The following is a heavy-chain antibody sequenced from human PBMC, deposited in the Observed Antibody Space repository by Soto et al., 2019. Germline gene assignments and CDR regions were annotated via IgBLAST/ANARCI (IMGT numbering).Heavy chain of an antibody. V-gene: IGHV4-59*08. D-gene: IGHD3-10*01. Sequence: PSETLSLTCTVSGGSISSYYWSWIRQPPGKGLEWIGYIYYSGSTNYNPSLKSRVTISVDTSKNQFSLKLSSVTAADTAVYYCARFSRRSERTSGSKYYYYMDVWGKGTTVTVSS. CDR3: ARFSRRSERTSGSKYYYYMDV. J-gene: IGHJ6*03. CDR2: IYYSGST. CDR1: GGSISSYY.